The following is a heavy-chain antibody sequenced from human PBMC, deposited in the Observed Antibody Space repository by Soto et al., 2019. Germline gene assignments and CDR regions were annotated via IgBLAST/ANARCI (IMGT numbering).Heavy chain of an antibody. V-gene: IGHV4-59*08. CDR2: SHYSGST. CDR1: DDSISSYY. CDR3: ARRNRSNWFDP. Sequence: SETLSLTWTVSDDSISSYYWSWIRQPPGKGLEWIGYSHYSGSTNYNPSLKSRVTISVDTSKNQVSLKLNSVTAADTAVYFCARRNRSNWFDPWGQGTLVTVSS. J-gene: IGHJ5*02.